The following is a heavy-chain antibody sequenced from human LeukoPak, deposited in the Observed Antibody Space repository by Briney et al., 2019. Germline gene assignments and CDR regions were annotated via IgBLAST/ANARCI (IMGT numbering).Heavy chain of an antibody. Sequence: GGSLRLSCAASGLHVTNNYWHWVRQPPGKGPEWISLLYSNGDTKYADSVKGRFTFSRDNSKNTLYLQMNGLRAEDTAVYYCTYGDYPLTYWGQGTLVSVSS. CDR3: TYGDYPLTY. D-gene: IGHD4-17*01. CDR1: GLHVTNNY. V-gene: IGHV3-66*01. J-gene: IGHJ4*02. CDR2: LYSNGDT.